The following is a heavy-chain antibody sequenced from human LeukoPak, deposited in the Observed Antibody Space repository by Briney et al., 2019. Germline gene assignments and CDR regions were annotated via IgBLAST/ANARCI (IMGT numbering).Heavy chain of an antibody. CDR1: GYTFSVNY. J-gene: IGHJ4*02. CDR2: IIPNSGGT. D-gene: IGHD1-26*01. CDR3: ARDLGGSLLVFDY. V-gene: IGHV1-2*02. Sequence: ASVTVSCKASGYTFSVNYLHWVRQAPGQGLEWMGWIIPNSGGTNYAQKFQGRVTMTRDTSISTAYMALSSLKSDDTAVYYCARDLGGSLLVFDYWGQGTLVTVSS.